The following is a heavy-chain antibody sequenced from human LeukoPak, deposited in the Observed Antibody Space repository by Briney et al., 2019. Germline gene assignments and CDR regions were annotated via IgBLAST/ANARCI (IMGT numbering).Heavy chain of an antibody. CDR2: MNPNSGNT. D-gene: IGHD1-26*01. J-gene: IGHJ4*02. CDR3: ARASKWGSYGW. V-gene: IGHV1-8*01. CDR1: GYTFTSYD. Sequence: ASVKVSCKASGYTFTSYDINWVRQATGQGLEWMGWMNPNSGNTGYAQKLQGRVTMTTDTSTSTAYMELRSLRSDDTAVYYCARASKWGSYGWWGQGTLVTVSS.